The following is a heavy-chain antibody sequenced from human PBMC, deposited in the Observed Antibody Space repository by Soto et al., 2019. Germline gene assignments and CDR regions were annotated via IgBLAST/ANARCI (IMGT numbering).Heavy chain of an antibody. V-gene: IGHV3-23*01. CDR3: AKGRGGSGSLTPRVDF. CDR1: GFTFNNYA. CDR2: ISGGGYNT. J-gene: IGHJ4*02. Sequence: EVQLLESGGGLVQPGGSLRLSCAASGFTFNNYAMTWVRQAPGKGLEWVSAISGGGYNTSYADSVKGRFTVSRDGSKNTLYLQMSSLRAEDTALYYCAKGRGGSGSLTPRVDFWGQGTLVTVSS. D-gene: IGHD3-10*01.